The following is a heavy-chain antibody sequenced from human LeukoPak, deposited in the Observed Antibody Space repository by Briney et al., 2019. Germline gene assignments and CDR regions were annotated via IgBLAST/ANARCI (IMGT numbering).Heavy chain of an antibody. D-gene: IGHD2-15*01. J-gene: IGHJ4*02. CDR1: GYTFTTYD. Sequence: GASVKVSCKTSGYTFTTYDINWVRQATGQGLEWMGWMNPNSGDTNYAQKFQGRVTMTRNTSITTAYMELSSLRSEDTAMYYCVRGVATNYWGQGTLVTVSS. CDR3: VRGVATNY. CDR2: MNPNSGDT. V-gene: IGHV1-8*01.